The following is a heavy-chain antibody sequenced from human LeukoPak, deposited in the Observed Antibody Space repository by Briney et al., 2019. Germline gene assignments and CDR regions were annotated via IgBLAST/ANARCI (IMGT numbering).Heavy chain of an antibody. CDR2: IIPIFGTA. D-gene: IGHD3-22*01. Sequence: SVKVSCKASGGTFSSYAISWVRQAPGQGLEWMGRIIPIFGTANYAQKFQGRVTITTDESTSTAYMELSSLRSEDTAVYYCARDDSSGYYTQNNWGQGTLVTVSS. J-gene: IGHJ4*02. CDR3: ARDDSSGYYTQNN. V-gene: IGHV1-69*05. CDR1: GGTFSSYA.